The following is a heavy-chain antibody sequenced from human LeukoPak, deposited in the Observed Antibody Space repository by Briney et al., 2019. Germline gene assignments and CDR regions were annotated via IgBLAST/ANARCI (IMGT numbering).Heavy chain of an antibody. CDR2: ISYDGSNK. CDR3: AKDTLAYYFDY. Sequence: QTGGSLRLSCAASGFTFSSYGMHWVRQAPGKGLEWVAVISYDGSNKYYADSVKGRFTISRDNSKNTLYLQMNSLRAGDTAVYYCAKDTLAYYFDYWGQGTLVTVSS. CDR1: GFTFSSYG. V-gene: IGHV3-30*18. J-gene: IGHJ4*02.